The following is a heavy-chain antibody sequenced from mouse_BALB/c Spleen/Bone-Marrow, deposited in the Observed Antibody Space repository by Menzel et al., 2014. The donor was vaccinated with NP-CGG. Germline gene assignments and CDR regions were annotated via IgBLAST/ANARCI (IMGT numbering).Heavy chain of an antibody. D-gene: IGHD2-14*01. CDR1: GFSLTSYG. CDR3: AKIGTTTGAMDY. Sequence: QVQLKESGPGLVQLSQSLSITCTVSGFSLTSYGVHWVRQSPGKGLEWLGVIWRGGSTDYNAAFMSRLSITKDNSKSQVFFKMNSLQADDTAIYYCAKIGTTTGAMDYWGQGTSVTVSS. V-gene: IGHV2-5*01. J-gene: IGHJ4*01. CDR2: IWRGGST.